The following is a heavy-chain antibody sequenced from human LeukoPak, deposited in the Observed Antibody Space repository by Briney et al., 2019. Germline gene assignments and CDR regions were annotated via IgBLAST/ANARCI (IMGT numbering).Heavy chain of an antibody. J-gene: IGHJ5*02. D-gene: IGHD4-17*01. Sequence: YYSRSPNYNPSLHSRVTISVDTSTNQFSLKLSSVTAADTAVYYCARGGPAKVGTVTTAFDPWGQGTLVTVSS. V-gene: IGHV4-59*09. CDR3: ARGGPAKVGTVTTAFDP. CDR2: YYSRSP.